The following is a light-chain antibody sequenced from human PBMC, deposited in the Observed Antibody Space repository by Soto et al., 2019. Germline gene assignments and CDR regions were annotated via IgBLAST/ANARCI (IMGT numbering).Light chain of an antibody. CDR1: QSVSSD. CDR2: GAS. Sequence: EILMTQSPASLSLSPAEISTLSCRASQSVSSDLAWYHQKPGQAPRLLIYGASTRATGIPARFSGSGSGTDFTLTISRLEPEDFAVYYCHQYGSLPLTFGGGTKVDI. CDR3: HQYGSLPLT. V-gene: IGKV3-20*01. J-gene: IGKJ4*01.